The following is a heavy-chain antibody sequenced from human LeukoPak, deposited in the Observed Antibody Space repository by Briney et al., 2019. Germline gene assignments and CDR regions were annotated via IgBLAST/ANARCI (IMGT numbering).Heavy chain of an antibody. J-gene: IGHJ3*02. Sequence: ASVKVSCKASGYTFTSYGISWVRQAPGQGLEWMGWISAYNGNTNYAQKLQGRVTMTTDTSTSTAYMELRSLRSDDTAVYYCAREKGFYSSSSGAFDIWGQGTKVTVSS. D-gene: IGHD6-6*01. CDR2: ISAYNGNT. CDR1: GYTFTSYG. CDR3: AREKGFYSSSSGAFDI. V-gene: IGHV1-18*01.